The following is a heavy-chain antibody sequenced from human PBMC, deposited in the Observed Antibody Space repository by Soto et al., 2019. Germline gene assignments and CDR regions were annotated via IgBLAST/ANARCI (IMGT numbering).Heavy chain of an antibody. Sequence: GGSLRLSFVASGLTFSGDSINWVRQAPGKGLEWVSYISGSSKTIHYADSVKGRFTISRDNAKYSVYLQMNSLRDEDMAVYYCARDKNWAFDYWGQGALVTVSS. CDR3: ARDKNWAFDY. CDR1: GLTFSGDS. V-gene: IGHV3-48*02. D-gene: IGHD7-27*01. CDR2: ISGSSKTI. J-gene: IGHJ4*02.